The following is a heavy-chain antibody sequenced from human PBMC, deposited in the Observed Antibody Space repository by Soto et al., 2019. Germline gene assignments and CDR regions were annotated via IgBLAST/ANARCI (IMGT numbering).Heavy chain of an antibody. CDR1: GFTFSSYW. V-gene: IGHV3-7*05. CDR3: AKSLSAIPGYA. D-gene: IGHD2-2*01. CDR2: IKQDGSEK. Sequence: PGGSLRLSCAASGFTFSSYWMSWVRQGPGKGPEWVANIKQDGSEKYYVDSVKGRFTISRDNAKNSLYLQMTSLRAEDTAVYHCAKSLSAIPGYAWGQGTLVTVSS. J-gene: IGHJ5*02.